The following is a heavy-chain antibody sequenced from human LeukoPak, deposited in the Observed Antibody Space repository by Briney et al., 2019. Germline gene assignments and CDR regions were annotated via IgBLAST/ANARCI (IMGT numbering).Heavy chain of an antibody. V-gene: IGHV3-30-3*01. CDR1: GFTFSSYA. CDR3: ARRQRWLVDY. D-gene: IGHD5-24*01. CDR2: ISYDGSNK. J-gene: IGHJ4*02. Sequence: GRSLRLSCAASGFTFSSYAMHWVRQAPSKGLEWVAVISYDGSNKYYADSVKGRFTISRDNSKNTLYLQMNSLRAEDTAVYYCARRQRWLVDYWGQGTLVTVSS.